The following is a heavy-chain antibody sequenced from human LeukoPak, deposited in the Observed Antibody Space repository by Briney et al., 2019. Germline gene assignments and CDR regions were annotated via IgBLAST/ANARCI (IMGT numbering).Heavy chain of an antibody. Sequence: GGSLRLSCAASGFTFSSYWMSWVRQAPGRGLEWVANIKQDGSEKYYVDSVKGRFTISRDNAKNSLYLQMNSLRAEDTAVYYCARDRVRYSSSSSGYWGQGTLVTVSS. D-gene: IGHD6-6*01. J-gene: IGHJ4*02. CDR3: ARDRVRYSSSSSGY. V-gene: IGHV3-7*01. CDR2: IKQDGSEK. CDR1: GFTFSSYW.